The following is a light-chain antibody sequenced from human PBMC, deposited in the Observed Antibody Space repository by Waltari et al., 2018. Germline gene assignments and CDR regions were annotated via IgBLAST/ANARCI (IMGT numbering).Light chain of an antibody. J-gene: IGLJ3*02. CDR3: AVWDDSLSGRV. CDR1: RSNIGNNY. V-gene: IGLV1-47*01. CDR2: RNN. Sequence: QSVLTQPPSASGTPGQRVTISCSGSRSNIGNNYVYWYQKLPGTAPKLLIYRNNPRPSGGPDRFSGSKSGTSASLAISGLRSEDEADYYCAVWDDSLSGRVFGGGTKVTVL.